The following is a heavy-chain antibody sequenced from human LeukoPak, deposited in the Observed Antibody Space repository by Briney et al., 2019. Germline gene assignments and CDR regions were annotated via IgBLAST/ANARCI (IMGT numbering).Heavy chain of an antibody. CDR2: VYPGDSDT. J-gene: IGHJ6*02. CDR3: ARNDPQGGMDV. Sequence: GESLKISCKGSGYNFTTFWIDWVRQMPGKGLEWMGIVYPGDSDTRYSPSFQGQVTISVDKSISTTYLQWSSLKASDSAIYYCARNDPQGGMDVWGQGTMVTVSS. V-gene: IGHV5-51*01. CDR1: GYNFTTFW. D-gene: IGHD1-1*01.